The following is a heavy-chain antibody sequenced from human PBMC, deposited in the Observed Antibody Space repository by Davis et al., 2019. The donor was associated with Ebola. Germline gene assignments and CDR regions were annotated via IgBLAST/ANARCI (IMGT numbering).Heavy chain of an antibody. CDR1: GFTFSSYS. J-gene: IGHJ4*02. Sequence: ESLKISCAASGFTFSSYSMNWIRQPPGKGLEWIGEINHSGSTNYNPSLKSRVTISVDTSKNQFSLKLSSVTAADTAVYYCARGVRRYFDSRNDYWGQGTLVTVSS. V-gene: IGHV4-34*01. CDR3: ARGVRRYFDSRNDY. CDR2: INHSGST. D-gene: IGHD3-9*01.